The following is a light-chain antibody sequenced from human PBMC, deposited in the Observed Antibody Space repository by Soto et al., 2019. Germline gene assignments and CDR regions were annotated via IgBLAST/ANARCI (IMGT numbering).Light chain of an antibody. CDR2: DAS. J-gene: IGKJ1*01. Sequence: DFQMTQSPSTLSASVGYRVTITCRASQNIRSRLAWFQQKPGKAPKLLIYDASSLESGVPSRFSGSGSGTDFTLTISSLQPEDSATYYCQQSYNTPPTFGQGTKVDI. V-gene: IGKV1-39*01. CDR3: QQSYNTPPT. CDR1: QNIRSR.